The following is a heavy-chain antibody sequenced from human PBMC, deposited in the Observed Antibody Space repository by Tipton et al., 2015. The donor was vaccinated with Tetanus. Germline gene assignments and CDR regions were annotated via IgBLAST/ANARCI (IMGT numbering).Heavy chain of an antibody. CDR1: GGSITSGAYL. D-gene: IGHD2-15*01. J-gene: IGHJ4*02. CDR2: IYHSGSP. V-gene: IGHV4-30-2*01. Sequence: TLSLTCAVSGGSITSGAYLWGWIRQPPGKGLEWIGYIYHSGSPYYNPSLKSRVTMSVDRSMNQFSLNLNSVTAADTAVYYCARGHLRGIVVAVFDYWGQGTLVSVSS. CDR3: ARGHLRGIVVAVFDY.